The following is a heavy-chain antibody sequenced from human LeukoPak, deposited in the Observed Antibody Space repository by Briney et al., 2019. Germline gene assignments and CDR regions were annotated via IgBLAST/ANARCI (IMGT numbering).Heavy chain of an antibody. Sequence: PSETLSLTCTVSGGSISSYYWSWIRQPPGKGLEWIRYIYYSGSTNYNPSLKSRVTISVDTSKNQFSLKLSSVTAADTAVYYCARLYDSSGYYTPYYYYGMDVWGQGTTVTVSS. CDR1: GGSISSYY. D-gene: IGHD3-22*01. J-gene: IGHJ6*02. V-gene: IGHV4-59*01. CDR2: IYYSGST. CDR3: ARLYDSSGYYTPYYYYGMDV.